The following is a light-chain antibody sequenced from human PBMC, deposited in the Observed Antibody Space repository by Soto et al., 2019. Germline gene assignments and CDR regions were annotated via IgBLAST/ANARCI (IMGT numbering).Light chain of an antibody. CDR2: DVS. V-gene: IGLV2-11*01. Sequence: QSALTQPRSVSGSPGQSVTISCTGTRSDVGGYNYVSWYQKHPGKAPKLMIYDVSKRPSGVPDRFSGSKSGNTASLTISRLQAEDEADYYCCSYAGSYTFYVVGTGTKVTVL. CDR1: RSDVGGYNY. CDR3: CSYAGSYTFYV. J-gene: IGLJ1*01.